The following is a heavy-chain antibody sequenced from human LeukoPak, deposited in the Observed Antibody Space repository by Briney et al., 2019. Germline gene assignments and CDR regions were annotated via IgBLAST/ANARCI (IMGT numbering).Heavy chain of an antibody. D-gene: IGHD1-26*01. CDR1: GYTFTSSD. J-gene: IGHJ5*02. CDR3: ATYSASSGRGVAP. Sequence: GASVKVSCKASGYTFTSSDINWVRQATGQGLEWMGWMSPNSGNTGYAQKFQGRVTMTGDTSISTAYMELSSLRSEDTAVYYCATYSASSGRGVAPWGQGTLVTVSS. V-gene: IGHV1-8*01. CDR2: MSPNSGNT.